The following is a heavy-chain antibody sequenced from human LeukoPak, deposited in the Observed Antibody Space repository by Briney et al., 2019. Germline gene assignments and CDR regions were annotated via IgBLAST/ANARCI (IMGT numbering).Heavy chain of an antibody. J-gene: IGHJ3*02. CDR1: GGSISSGSYY. V-gene: IGHV4-61*02. D-gene: IGHD3-10*01. CDR2: IYTSGST. CDR3: ARHGKFFYSFSGSPDDAFDI. Sequence: SQTLSLTCTVSGGSISSGSYYWSWIRQPAGKGLEWIGRIYTSGSTNYNPSLKSRVTISVDTSKNQFSLKLSSVTAADTAVYYGARHGKFFYSFSGSPDDAFDIWGKGAVVTVSS.